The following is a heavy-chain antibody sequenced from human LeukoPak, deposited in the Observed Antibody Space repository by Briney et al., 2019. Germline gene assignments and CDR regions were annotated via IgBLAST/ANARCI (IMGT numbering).Heavy chain of an antibody. CDR1: GFTFSSSW. V-gene: IGHV3-7*01. J-gene: IGHJ4*02. CDR3: ASLRLVVVPAARDFDY. Sequence: GGSLRLSCAASGFTFSSSWMSWVRQAPGEGLEWVANIKQDGSEKYYVDSVKGRFTISRDNAKNSLYLSMNRLRAEDTAVYSCASLRLVVVPAARDFDYWGQGTLVTVSS. CDR2: IKQDGSEK. D-gene: IGHD2-2*01.